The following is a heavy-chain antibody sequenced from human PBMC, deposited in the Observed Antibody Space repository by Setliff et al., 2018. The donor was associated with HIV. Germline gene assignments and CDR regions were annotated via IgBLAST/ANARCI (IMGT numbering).Heavy chain of an antibody. CDR2: IWHSGTT. V-gene: IGHV4-38-2*01. Sequence: SETLSLTCDVLGYSIASDYYWSWIRQSPEKGLEWIASIWHSGTTYYNPSLGNRVTISVDTSKNRFSLKVTSVTAADTAVYYCARGYDGSSWYHYYYYGMDVWGQGTTVTVSS. D-gene: IGHD6-13*01. J-gene: IGHJ6*02. CDR1: GYSIASDYY. CDR3: ARGYDGSSWYHYYYYGMDV.